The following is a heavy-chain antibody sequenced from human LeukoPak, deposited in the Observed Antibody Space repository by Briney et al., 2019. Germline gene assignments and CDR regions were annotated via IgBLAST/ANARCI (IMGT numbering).Heavy chain of an antibody. CDR3: ERHDFYSNYPHNWFDP. CDR1: GYSISSGYF. V-gene: IGHV4-38-2*01. J-gene: IGHJ5*02. Sequence: PSETLSLTCAVSGYSISSGYFWGWIRQPPGKGLEWIGSFYHSGSTHYNSSLRSRVTISVDTSKNQFSLNLSSVTAADTAMDYCERHDFYSNYPHNWFDPWGQGTLVTISS. CDR2: FYHSGST. D-gene: IGHD4-11*01.